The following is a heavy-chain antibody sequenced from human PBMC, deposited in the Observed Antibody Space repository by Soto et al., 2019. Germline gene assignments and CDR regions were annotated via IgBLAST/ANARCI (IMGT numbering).Heavy chain of an antibody. CDR3: AKGVVVATIYSHH. J-gene: IGHJ1*01. D-gene: IGHD2-15*01. CDR1: GFTFSSYG. V-gene: IGHV3-30*18. Sequence: QVQLVESGGGVVQPGRSLRLSCAASGFTFSSYGMHWVRQAPGKGLEWVAVISYDGSDKYYADSVKGRFTISRDNSNNTLYLKRDSLRAETTAGYYCAKGVVVATIYSHHWGQGTLVTVSS. CDR2: ISYDGSDK.